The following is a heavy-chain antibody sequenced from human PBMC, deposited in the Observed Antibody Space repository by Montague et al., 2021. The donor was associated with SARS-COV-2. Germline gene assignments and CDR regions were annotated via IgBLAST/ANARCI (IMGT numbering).Heavy chain of an antibody. CDR3: ARHWGIAAAGN. D-gene: IGHD6-13*01. CDR2: INYSGTT. V-gene: IGHV4-39*01. CDR1: GGSITDRTYY. J-gene: IGHJ4*02. Sequence: SETLSLTCSVPGGSITDRTYYWGCIRQSPGKGLEWIGAINYSGTTYYNPSLKSRVTISLDTAKNQFSLKMTSVTAADTAVYYCARHWGIAAAGNWGQRTLVTVSS.